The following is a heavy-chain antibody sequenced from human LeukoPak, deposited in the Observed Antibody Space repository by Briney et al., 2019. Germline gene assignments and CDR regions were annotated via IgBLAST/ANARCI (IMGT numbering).Heavy chain of an antibody. D-gene: IGHD3-9*01. CDR3: ARGHYDILTAYCFDF. CDR1: GDSVSRNSAA. V-gene: IGHV6-1*01. CDR2: TYYRSKWDN. J-gene: IGHJ4*02. Sequence: SQTLSLTCAISGDSVSRNSAAWNWIRQSPSRGLERLGRTYYRSKWDNDYAVTVNSRITINPDTSKNQFSLQLNSVTPEDTAVYYCARGHYDILTAYCFDFWGQGTLITVSS.